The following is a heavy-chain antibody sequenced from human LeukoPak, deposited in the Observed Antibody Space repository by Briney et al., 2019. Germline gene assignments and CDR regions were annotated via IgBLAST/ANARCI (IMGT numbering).Heavy chain of an antibody. V-gene: IGHV3-23*01. CDR1: GFTFSTYA. D-gene: IGHD3-10*01. J-gene: IGHJ6*02. CDR2: ISGSGGST. Sequence: PGGSLRLSCAASGFTFSTYAMSWVRLAPGKGLEWVSGISGSGGSTYYADSVKGRFTSSRDNSNNTLYVPMNSLRVEDTAVYYCAKSGGLSGSGRLAMDVWGQGTTVTVSS. CDR3: AKSGGLSGSGRLAMDV.